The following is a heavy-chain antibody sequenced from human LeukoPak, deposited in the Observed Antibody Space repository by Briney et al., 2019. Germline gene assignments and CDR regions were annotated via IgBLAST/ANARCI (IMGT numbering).Heavy chain of an antibody. D-gene: IGHD2-15*01. CDR2: ISAYNGNT. CDR3: AREDCSGGSCYFLDY. Sequence: ASVKVSCKASGYTFTSYGISWVRQAPGQGLEWMGWISAYNGNTNYAQKLQGRVTMTTDTSTSTACMELRSLRSDDTAVYYCAREDCSGGSCYFLDYWGQGTLVAVSS. CDR1: GYTFTSYG. V-gene: IGHV1-18*01. J-gene: IGHJ4*02.